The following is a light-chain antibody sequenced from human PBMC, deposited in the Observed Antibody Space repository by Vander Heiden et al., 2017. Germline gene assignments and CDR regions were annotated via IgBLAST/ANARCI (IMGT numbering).Light chain of an antibody. V-gene: IGKV2-28*01. CDR2: LGS. J-gene: IGKJ2*01. CDR3: RQALQTPYT. CDR1: QSRLHGNGYNC. Sequence: DIAMTQSPLSLHVPPGQPASISCRSSQSRLHGNGYNCLDWYLQKPGQSTQLLFYLGSIRGSGVPDRFSGSGSGTDFTLKISRVEAEDVGVYYCRQALQTPYTFGQGTKVEIK.